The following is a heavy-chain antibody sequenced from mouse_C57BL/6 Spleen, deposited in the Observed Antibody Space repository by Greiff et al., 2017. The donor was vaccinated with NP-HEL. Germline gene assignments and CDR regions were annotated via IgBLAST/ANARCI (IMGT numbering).Heavy chain of an antibody. D-gene: IGHD1-1*01. CDR3: ASFYYYGSSTWFAY. J-gene: IGHJ3*01. CDR1: GYTFTSYG. V-gene: IGHV1-81*01. Sequence: VQVVESGAELVRPGASVKLSCKASGYTFTSYGISWVKQRTGQGLEWIGEIYPRSGNTYYNEKFKGKATLTADKSSSTAYMELRSLTSEDSAVYVCASFYYYGSSTWFAYWGQGTLVTVSA. CDR2: IYPRSGNT.